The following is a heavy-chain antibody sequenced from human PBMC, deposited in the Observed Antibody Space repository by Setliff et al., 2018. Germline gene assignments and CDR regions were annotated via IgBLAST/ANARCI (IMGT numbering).Heavy chain of an antibody. Sequence: ASVKVSCKASGYTLTKYYMHWVRQAPGQGLEWMGWISGYNGKTNYAQKVQGRVSMTTHTSTSTAYMELRSLRSDDTAVYYCARHGDASFYYDILTGHSPPYYFDYWGQGTLVTVSS. J-gene: IGHJ4*02. CDR2: ISGYNGKT. CDR1: GYTLTKYY. D-gene: IGHD3-9*01. V-gene: IGHV1-18*04. CDR3: ARHGDASFYYDILTGHSPPYYFDY.